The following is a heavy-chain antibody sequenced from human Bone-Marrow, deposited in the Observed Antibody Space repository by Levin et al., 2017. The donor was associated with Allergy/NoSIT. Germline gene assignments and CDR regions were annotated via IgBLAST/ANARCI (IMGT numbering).Heavy chain of an antibody. CDR2: IKTNTDGGTA. CDR3: ATVKLRYSGYVFDY. D-gene: IGHD5-12*01. Sequence: TGGSLRLSCAASGFTFSDAWMSWVRQAPGKGLEWVARIKTNTDGGTADYTASVKGRFTISRDDSKNTLYLQMNSLKTEDAAVYYCATVKLRYSGYVFDYWGQGTLVTVSS. J-gene: IGHJ4*02. CDR1: GFTFSDAW. V-gene: IGHV3-15*01.